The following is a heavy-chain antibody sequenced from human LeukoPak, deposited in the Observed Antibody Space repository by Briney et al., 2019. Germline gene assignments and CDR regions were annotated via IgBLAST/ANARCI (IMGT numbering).Heavy chain of an antibody. V-gene: IGHV1-18*01. CDR3: ARETGQYYYYGMGV. Sequence: ASVKVSCKASGYTFTSYGISWVRQAPGQGLEWMGWISAYNGNTNYAQKLQGRVTMTTDTSTSTAYMELRSLRSDDTAVYYCARETGQYYYYGMGVWGQGTTVTVSS. CDR2: ISAYNGNT. CDR1: GYTFTSYG. J-gene: IGHJ6*02.